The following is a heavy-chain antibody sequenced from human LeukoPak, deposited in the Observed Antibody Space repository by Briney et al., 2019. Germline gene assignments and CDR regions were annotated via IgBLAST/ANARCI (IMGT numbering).Heavy chain of an antibody. CDR2: LSDGGRST. Sequence: PGGSLRLSCAASGSTFSSYGMSWVRQAPGKGLEWVSALSDGGRSTYYADSVKGRFTISRDNSKNTLYLQMNSLRGEDTAVYYCAKDAEGPLDYWGQGTLVTVSS. V-gene: IGHV3-23*01. CDR3: AKDAEGPLDY. CDR1: GSTFSSYG. J-gene: IGHJ4*02. D-gene: IGHD1-14*01.